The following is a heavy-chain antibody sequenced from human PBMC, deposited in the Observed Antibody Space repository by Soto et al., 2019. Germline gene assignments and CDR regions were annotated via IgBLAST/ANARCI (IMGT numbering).Heavy chain of an antibody. V-gene: IGHV3-23*01. Sequence: GGSLRLSCAASGFTFSSYAMSWVRQAPGKGLEWVSAISGSGGSTYYADSVKGRFTISRDNSKNTLYRQMNSLRAEDTAVYYCAKDSGGYCSGGRCYYYYGMDVWGQGTTVTVSS. CDR3: AKDSGGYCSGGRCYYYYGMDV. D-gene: IGHD2-15*01. CDR1: GFTFSSYA. CDR2: ISGSGGST. J-gene: IGHJ6*02.